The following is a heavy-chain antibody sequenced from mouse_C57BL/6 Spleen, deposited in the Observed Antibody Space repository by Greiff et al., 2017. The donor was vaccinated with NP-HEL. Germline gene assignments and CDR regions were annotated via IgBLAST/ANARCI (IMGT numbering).Heavy chain of an antibody. CDR3: AVWKDAMDY. Sequence: QVQLKQPGAELVRPGSSVKLSCKASGYTFTSYWMHWVKQRPIQGLEWIGNIDPSDSETHYNQKFKDKATLTVDKSSSTAYMQLSSLTSEDSAVYYCAVWKDAMDYWGQGTSVTVSS. D-gene: IGHD2-10*02. CDR1: GYTFTSYW. CDR2: IDPSDSET. J-gene: IGHJ4*01. V-gene: IGHV1-52*01.